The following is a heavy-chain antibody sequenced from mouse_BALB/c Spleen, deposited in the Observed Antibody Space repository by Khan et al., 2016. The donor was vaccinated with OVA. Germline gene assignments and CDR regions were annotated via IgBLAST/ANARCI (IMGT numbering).Heavy chain of an antibody. CDR1: GYTFTSYW. V-gene: IGHV1S41*01. D-gene: IGHD1-1*01. J-gene: IGHJ4*01. Sequence: DLVKPGASVKLSCKASGYTFTSYWINWIKERPAQGLEWIGRVAPGSGSTSYNEMFKAKTTMTIDTSSRTAYIQLSSLSSGDSAVYFCARSNYYGSGLYAMDYWGQGTSVTVSS. CDR2: VAPGSGST. CDR3: ARSNYYGSGLYAMDY.